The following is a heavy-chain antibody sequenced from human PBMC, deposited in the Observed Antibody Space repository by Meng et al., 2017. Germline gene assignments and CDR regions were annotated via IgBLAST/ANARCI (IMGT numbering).Heavy chain of an antibody. V-gene: IGHV4-39*07. CDR3: AVRYYYDSSGYCEDY. CDR1: GGSISNSSYY. Sequence: SETLSLTCTVSGGSISNSSYYWGWVRQAPGKGLEWIGSGYYSGITHYSPSLKSRVTISLDTSKNQFSLKLRSVTAADTALYYCAVRYYYDSSGYCEDYWGQGTLVTVSS. CDR2: GYYSGIT. D-gene: IGHD3-22*01. J-gene: IGHJ4*02.